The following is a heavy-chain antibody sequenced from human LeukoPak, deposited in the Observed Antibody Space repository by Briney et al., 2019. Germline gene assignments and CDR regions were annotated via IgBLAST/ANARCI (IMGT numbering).Heavy chain of an antibody. CDR1: GYSFTSYW. CDR3: ARHRRIVGATVDYYYYMDV. Sequence: RGESLKISCKGSGYSFTSYWIGWVRQMPGKGLEWMGIIYPGDSDTRYSPSFQGQVTISADKSISTAYLQWSSLKASDTAMYYCARHRRIVGATVDYYYYMDVWGKGTTVTISS. V-gene: IGHV5-51*01. D-gene: IGHD1-26*01. J-gene: IGHJ6*03. CDR2: IYPGDSDT.